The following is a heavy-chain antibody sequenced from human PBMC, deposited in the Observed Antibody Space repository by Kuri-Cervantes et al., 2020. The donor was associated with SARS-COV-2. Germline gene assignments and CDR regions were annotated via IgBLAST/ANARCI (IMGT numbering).Heavy chain of an antibody. V-gene: IGHV4-30-4*01. Sequence: SETLSLTCTVSGGSISSGDYYWSWIRQPPGKGLEWIGYIYYSGSTYYNPSLKSRVTISVDTSKNQFSLKLSSVTAADTAVYYCARVSTTVVTGSYWYFDLWAVAPWSPSPQ. CDR3: ARVSTTVVTGSYWYFDL. CDR2: IYYSGST. D-gene: IGHD4-23*01. CDR1: GGSISSGDYY. J-gene: IGHJ2*01.